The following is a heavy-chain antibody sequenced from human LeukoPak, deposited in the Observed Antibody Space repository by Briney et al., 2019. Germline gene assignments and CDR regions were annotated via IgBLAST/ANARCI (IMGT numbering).Heavy chain of an antibody. CDR2: IKEDGSEK. CDR1: GFTVSSNY. J-gene: IGHJ4*02. D-gene: IGHD3-22*01. Sequence: GGSLRLSCAASGFTVSSNYMSWVRQAPGKGLEWVANIKEDGSEKYYVDSVKGRFTISRDNAKNSLYLQMNSLRAEDTAVYYCARDAYDSSGYSPFDYWGQGALVTVSS. CDR3: ARDAYDSSGYSPFDY. V-gene: IGHV3-7*01.